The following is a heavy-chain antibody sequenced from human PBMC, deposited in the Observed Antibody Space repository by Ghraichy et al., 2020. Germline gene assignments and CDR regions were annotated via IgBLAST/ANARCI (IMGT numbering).Heavy chain of an antibody. V-gene: IGHV5-51*01. Sequence: GESLNISCKGSGYSFTTYWIGWVRQMPGKGLEWMGIIYPGDSDTKYSPSFQGQVTISADKSISTAYLQWSNLKASDTAMYYCARSSNWRKFDYWGQGTLVTVSS. CDR2: IYPGDSDT. J-gene: IGHJ4*02. D-gene: IGHD4-11*01. CDR3: ARSSNWRKFDY. CDR1: GYSFTTYW.